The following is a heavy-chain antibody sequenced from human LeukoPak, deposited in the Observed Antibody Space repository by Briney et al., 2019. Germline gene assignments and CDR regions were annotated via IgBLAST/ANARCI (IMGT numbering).Heavy chain of an antibody. CDR2: IYYSGST. V-gene: IGHV4-39*01. CDR3: ARIEMATISGY. Sequence: SETLSLTCTVSGGSINSSSYYWGWIRQPPGKGLEWIGSIYYSGSTYYNPSLKSRVTISVDTSKNQFSLKLSSVTAADTAVYYCARIEMATISGYWGQGTLVTVSS. D-gene: IGHD5-24*01. CDR1: GGSINSSSYY. J-gene: IGHJ4*02.